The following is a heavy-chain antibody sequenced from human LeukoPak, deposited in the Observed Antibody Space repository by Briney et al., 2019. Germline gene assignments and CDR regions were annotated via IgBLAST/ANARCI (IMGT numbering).Heavy chain of an antibody. J-gene: IGHJ4*02. Sequence: PGGSLRLSCAASGFTFSSYGMHWVRQAPGKGLEWVAVIWYDGSNKYYADSVKGRFTISRDNSKNTLYLQMNSLRAEDTAVYYCARDLRALTYYYDSSGYYPDYWGQGTLVTVSS. D-gene: IGHD3-22*01. CDR1: GFTFSSYG. CDR3: ARDLRALTYYYDSSGYYPDY. V-gene: IGHV3-33*01. CDR2: IWYDGSNK.